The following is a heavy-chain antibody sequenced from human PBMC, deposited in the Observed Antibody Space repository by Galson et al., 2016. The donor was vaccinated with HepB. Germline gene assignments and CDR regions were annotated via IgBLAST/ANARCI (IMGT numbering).Heavy chain of an antibody. Sequence: RLSCAVSRFTFSSYSMNWVCQAPGKGLEWVSFIRSSGRYIYYADSVKGRFTISRDNAKNSLYLQMNSLRAEDTAIYYCATDTSRDDDQWGQGTLVTVSS. V-gene: IGHV3-21*01. CDR1: RFTFSSYS. D-gene: IGHD1-1*01. J-gene: IGHJ5*02. CDR2: IRSSGRYI. CDR3: ATDTSRDDDQ.